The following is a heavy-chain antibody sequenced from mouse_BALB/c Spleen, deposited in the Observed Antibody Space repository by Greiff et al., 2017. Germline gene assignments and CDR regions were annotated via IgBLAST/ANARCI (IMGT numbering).Heavy chain of an antibody. CDR1: GFTFSDYY. CDR3: ARVGYYYGSSWYFEV. J-gene: IGHJ1*01. V-gene: IGHV5-4*02. Sequence: EVMLVESGGGLVKPGGSLKLSCAASGFTFSDYYMYWVRQTPEKRLEWVATISDGGSYTYYPDSVKGRFTISRDNAKNNLYLQMSSLKSEDTAMYYCARVGYYYGSSWYFEVWGAGTTVTVSS. D-gene: IGHD1-1*01. CDR2: ISDGGSYT.